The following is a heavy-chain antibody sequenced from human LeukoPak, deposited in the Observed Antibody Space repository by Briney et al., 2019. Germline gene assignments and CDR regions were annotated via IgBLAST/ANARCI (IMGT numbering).Heavy chain of an antibody. J-gene: IGHJ5*02. V-gene: IGHV4-34*01. CDR2: INHSGST. Sequence: SETLSLTCAVYGGSFSGYYWSWIRQPPGKGLEWIGEINHSGSTNYNPSLKSRVTISVDTSKNQFSLKLSSVTAADTAVYYRARGGSSSPWFDPWGQGTLVTVSS. D-gene: IGHD6-13*01. CDR3: ARGGSSSPWFDP. CDR1: GGSFSGYY.